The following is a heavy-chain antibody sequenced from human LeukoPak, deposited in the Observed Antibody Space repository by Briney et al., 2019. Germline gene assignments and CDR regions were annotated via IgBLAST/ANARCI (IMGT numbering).Heavy chain of an antibody. J-gene: IGHJ4*02. CDR3: ARDRGYSYGGDY. Sequence: SVKVSCKASGFTFTSSAMQWVRQARGQRLEWIGWIVVGSGNTNYAQKFQERVTMTTDTSTSTAYMELRSLRSDDTAVYYCARDRGYSYGGDYWGQGTLVTVSS. D-gene: IGHD5-18*01. V-gene: IGHV1-58*02. CDR1: GFTFTSSA. CDR2: IVVGSGNT.